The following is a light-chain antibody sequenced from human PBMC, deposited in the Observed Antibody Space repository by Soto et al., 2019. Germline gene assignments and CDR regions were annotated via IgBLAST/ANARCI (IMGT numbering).Light chain of an antibody. Sequence: DIQMTQSPASLSASVGDRVTITCRASQSISSWLAWYQQKPGRAPKLLIYKASILESGVPSRFSASGSGTEFTLTISSLQPDDFAVYYCQQYGSSGTFGQGTKVDIK. CDR2: KAS. CDR3: QQYGSSGT. J-gene: IGKJ1*01. CDR1: QSISSW. V-gene: IGKV1-5*03.